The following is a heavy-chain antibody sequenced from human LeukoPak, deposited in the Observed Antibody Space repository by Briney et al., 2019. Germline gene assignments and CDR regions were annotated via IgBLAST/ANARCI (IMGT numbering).Heavy chain of an antibody. Sequence: SETLSLTCTVSGGSISSYYWSWIRQPPGKGLEWIGYIYYSGSTNYNPSLKSRVTISVDTSKNQFSLKLSSVTAADTAVYYCARGVREYQLLEGDWFDPWGQGTLVTVSS. CDR2: IYYSGST. V-gene: IGHV4-59*12. CDR3: ARGVREYQLLEGDWFDP. J-gene: IGHJ5*02. D-gene: IGHD2-2*01. CDR1: GGSISSYY.